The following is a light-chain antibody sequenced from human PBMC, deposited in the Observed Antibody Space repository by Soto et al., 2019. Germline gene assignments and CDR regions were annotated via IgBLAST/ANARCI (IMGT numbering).Light chain of an antibody. J-gene: IGKJ5*01. CDR1: QSVSNN. V-gene: IGKV3-11*01. CDR3: QQRSNWPPIT. CDR2: GAS. Sequence: EIVMTQSPATLSVSPGETATLSCRASQSVSNNVAWYQQKPGQAPRLLIYGASNRATGIPARFSGSGSGTDFTLTISSLEPEDFAVYYCQQRSNWPPITFGQGTRLEI.